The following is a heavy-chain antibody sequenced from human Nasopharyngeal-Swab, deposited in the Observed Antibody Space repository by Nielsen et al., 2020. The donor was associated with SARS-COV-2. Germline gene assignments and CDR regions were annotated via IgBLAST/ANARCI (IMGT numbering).Heavy chain of an antibody. CDR1: GYAFTKYA. J-gene: IGHJ4*02. D-gene: IGHD3-22*01. V-gene: IGHV7-4-1*02. CDR2: INTNPGTP. Sequence: ASVKVSCKASGYAFTKYAMNWVRQAPGQGLEWMGWINTNPGTPTYAQGFTGRFVFSLDTSVSTAYLQISSLKPEDTGVYYFARGRGSSGYYPTDYWGQGTLVTVSS. CDR3: ARGRGSSGYYPTDY.